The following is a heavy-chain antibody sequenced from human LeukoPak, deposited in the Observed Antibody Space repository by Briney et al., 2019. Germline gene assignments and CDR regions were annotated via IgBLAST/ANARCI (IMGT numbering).Heavy chain of an antibody. D-gene: IGHD6-19*01. V-gene: IGHV3-30*04. CDR2: ISYDGSNK. CDR3: AKDPMTYSSGSFTPVDY. Sequence: GRALRLSCAASVLTFTSYAMHWVCKAQGRGLEWVAVISYDGSNKYYADYVKGRFTISRDNSKTTLYLQMNGLRPEDTAVYYCAKDPMTYSSGSFTPVDYWGRGTLVTVSS. J-gene: IGHJ4*02. CDR1: VLTFTSYA.